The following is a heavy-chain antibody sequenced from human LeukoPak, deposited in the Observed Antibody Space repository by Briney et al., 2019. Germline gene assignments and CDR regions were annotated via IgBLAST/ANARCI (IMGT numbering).Heavy chain of an antibody. Sequence: SETLSLTCTVSGGSISSYYWSWIRLPPGKGLEWSGYIYYSGSTNYNPSLKSRVTMSVDTSKNQFSLKLSSVTAADTAVYYCARDRGYSSSFLFDYWGQGTLVTVSS. V-gene: IGHV4-59*12. D-gene: IGHD6-6*01. J-gene: IGHJ4*02. CDR2: IYYSGST. CDR1: GGSISSYY. CDR3: ARDRGYSSSFLFDY.